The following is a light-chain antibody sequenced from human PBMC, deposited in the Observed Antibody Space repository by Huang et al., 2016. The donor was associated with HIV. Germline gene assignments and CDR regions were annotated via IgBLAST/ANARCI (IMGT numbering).Light chain of an antibody. CDR2: DAS. J-gene: IGKJ4*01. V-gene: IGKV3-11*01. CDR1: QSVSSS. Sequence: EIVLTQSPATLSLSPGERATPSCRASQSVSSSFAWYQQKPGQAPRLLIYDASKRATGIPARFSGGGAGTDFTLTISRLEPADFATYYCQQRYSWPALTFGGGTKVEIK. CDR3: QQRYSWPALT.